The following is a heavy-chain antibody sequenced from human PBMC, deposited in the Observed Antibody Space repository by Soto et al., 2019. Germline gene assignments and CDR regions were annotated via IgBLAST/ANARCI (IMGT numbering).Heavy chain of an antibody. Sequence: PSETLSLTCTVSGGSISSGGYYWSWIRQHPGKGLEWIGYIYYSGSTYYNPSLKSRVTISVDTSKNQFSLKLSSVTAADTAVYYCARGLFRGRPQANYYYYGMDVWGQGTTVTVSS. CDR1: GGSISSGGYY. CDR2: IYYSGST. J-gene: IGHJ6*02. D-gene: IGHD3-10*01. CDR3: ARGLFRGRPQANYYYYGMDV. V-gene: IGHV4-31*03.